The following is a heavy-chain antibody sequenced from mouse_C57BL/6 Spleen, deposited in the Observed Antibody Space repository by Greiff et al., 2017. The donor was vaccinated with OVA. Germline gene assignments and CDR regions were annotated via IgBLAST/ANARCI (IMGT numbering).Heavy chain of an antibody. CDR3: ARAGDYDVAWFAY. D-gene: IGHD2-4*01. CDR2: ISYSGST. V-gene: IGHV3-1*01. J-gene: IGHJ3*01. Sequence: EVKLVESGPGMVKPSQSLSLTCTVTGYSITSGYDWHWIRHFPGNKLEWMGYISYSGSTNYNPSLKSRISITHDTSKNHFFLKLNSVTTEDTATYYCARAGDYDVAWFAYWGQGTLVTVSA. CDR1: GYSITSGYD.